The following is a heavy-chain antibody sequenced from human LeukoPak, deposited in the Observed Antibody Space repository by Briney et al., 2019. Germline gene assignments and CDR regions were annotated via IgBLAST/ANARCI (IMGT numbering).Heavy chain of an antibody. J-gene: IGHJ4*02. Sequence: PGGSLRLSCAASGFXFSSYAITWVREAPGKGLEWVSGISGSGGDTYYADSVKGRFTVSRDNSKNTLYLQMNSLRAEDTAVYYCAKMARYSSSWADCWGQGILVAVSS. V-gene: IGHV3-23*01. CDR2: ISGSGGDT. D-gene: IGHD6-13*01. CDR3: AKMARYSSSWADC. CDR1: GFXFSSYA.